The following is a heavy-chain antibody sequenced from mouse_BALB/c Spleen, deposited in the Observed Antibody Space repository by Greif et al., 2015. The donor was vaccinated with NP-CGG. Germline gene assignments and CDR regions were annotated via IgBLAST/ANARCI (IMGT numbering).Heavy chain of an antibody. J-gene: IGHJ2*01. CDR1: GFTFSSFG. CDR2: ISSGSSTI. D-gene: IGHD1-1*01. CDR3: ARTTVVAPLDY. Sequence: EVKLVESGGGLVQPGGSRKLSCAASGFTFSSFGTHWVRQAPEKGLEWVAYISSGSSTIYYADTVKGRFTISRDNPKNTLFLQMTSLRSEDTAMYYCARTTVVAPLDYWGQGTTLTVSS. V-gene: IGHV5-17*02.